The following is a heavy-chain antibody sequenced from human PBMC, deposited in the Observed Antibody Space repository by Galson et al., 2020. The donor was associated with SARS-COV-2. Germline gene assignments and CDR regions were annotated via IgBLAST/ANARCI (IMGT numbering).Heavy chain of an antibody. J-gene: IGHJ4*02. CDR2: ISSRSSQI. V-gene: IGHV3-21*01. Sequence: NSGGSLRLSCAASGFTFSSYSMNWVRQAPGKGLEWVSSISSRSSQIYHADSVKGRFTISRDNAKNSLYLQMNSLRAEDTAVYYCARVGLNYYYESSDYYSRGYFDYWGQGTLVTVSS. D-gene: IGHD3-22*01. CDR1: GFTFSSYS. CDR3: ARVGLNYYYESSDYYSRGYFDY.